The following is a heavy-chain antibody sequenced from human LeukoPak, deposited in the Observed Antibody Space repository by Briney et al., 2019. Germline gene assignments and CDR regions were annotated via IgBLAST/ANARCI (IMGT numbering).Heavy chain of an antibody. CDR3: ARGGANCSGGRCPLNRFDP. D-gene: IGHD2-15*01. CDR1: GYTFIAYH. Sequence: ASVKVSCKASGYTFIAYHMHWVRQAPGQGLEWMGWISAYNGNTNYAQKLQGRVTVTIDKTTSTAYMELRSLRSDDTAVYYCARGGANCSGGRCPLNRFDPWGQGTPVTVSS. CDR2: ISAYNGNT. J-gene: IGHJ5*02. V-gene: IGHV1-18*04.